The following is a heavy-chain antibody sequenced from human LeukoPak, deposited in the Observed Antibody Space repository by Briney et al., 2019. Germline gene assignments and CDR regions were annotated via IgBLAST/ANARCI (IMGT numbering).Heavy chain of an antibody. V-gene: IGHV3-30*02. Sequence: GGSLRLSCAASGFTFSSYGMHWVRQAPGKGLEWVAFIRYDGSNKYYADSVKGRFTISRDNSKNTLYLQMNSLRAEDTAVYYCAKDRCTNGVCYPFDYWGQGTLVTVSS. CDR2: IRYDGSNK. CDR1: GFTFSSYG. D-gene: IGHD2-8*01. CDR3: AKDRCTNGVCYPFDY. J-gene: IGHJ4*02.